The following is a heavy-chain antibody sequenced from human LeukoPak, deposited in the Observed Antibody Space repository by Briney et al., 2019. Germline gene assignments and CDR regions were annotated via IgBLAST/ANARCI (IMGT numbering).Heavy chain of an antibody. Sequence: PSETLSLTCAVYGGSFSSYYWSWIRQSPGKGLEWIAEINHRRDTNYNPSVKSRVTISVDTSKNQFSLKVTSLTAADTAVYYCARGPTISETGYFDYWGQGTLVTVSS. J-gene: IGHJ4*03. CDR2: INHRRDT. CDR1: GGSFSSYY. CDR3: ARGPTISETGYFDY. D-gene: IGHD1-1*01. V-gene: IGHV4-34*01.